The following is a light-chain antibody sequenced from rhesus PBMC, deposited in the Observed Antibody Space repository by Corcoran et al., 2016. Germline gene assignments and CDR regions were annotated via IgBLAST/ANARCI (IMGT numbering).Light chain of an antibody. CDR1: ENVNNY. CDR3: QQGYSTPFR. V-gene: IGKV1-74*01. J-gene: IGKJ3*01. CDR2: KAS. Sequence: DIQMTQSPSSLSASVGDRVTITCRASENVNNYLNWYQQKPGKAPKFLISKASTLQSAVPSRFSGSGSRTDYTFTISSLQPKAVATYYCQQGYSTPFRFGPGTKVTLK.